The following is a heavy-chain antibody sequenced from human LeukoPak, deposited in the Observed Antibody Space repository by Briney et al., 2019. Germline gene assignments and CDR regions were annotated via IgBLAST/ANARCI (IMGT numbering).Heavy chain of an antibody. V-gene: IGHV1-18*01. CDR1: GYTFTSYG. CDR2: ISAYNGNT. J-gene: IGHJ5*02. Sequence: GASVKDSCKASGYTFTSYGISWVRQAPGQGLEWMGWISAYNGNTNYAQKLQGRVTMTTDTSTSSAYMELRSLRSDDTAVYYCARSVSATMRPGSWFDPWGQGTLVTVSS. D-gene: IGHD5-12*01. CDR3: ARSVSATMRPGSWFDP.